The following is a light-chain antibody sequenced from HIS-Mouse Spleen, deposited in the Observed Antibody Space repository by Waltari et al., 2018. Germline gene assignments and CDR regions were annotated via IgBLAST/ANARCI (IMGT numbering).Light chain of an antibody. V-gene: IGLV3-10*01. Sequence: SYELTQPPSVSVSPGQTARITCSGDALPKKYAYWYQQKSGQATVLVIYEDSKRPSGIPEIFSGSSSGTMATLTISGAQVADEADYYCYSTDSSGNHRVFGGGTKLTVL. J-gene: IGLJ2*01. CDR3: YSTDSSGNHRV. CDR2: EDS. CDR1: ALPKKY.